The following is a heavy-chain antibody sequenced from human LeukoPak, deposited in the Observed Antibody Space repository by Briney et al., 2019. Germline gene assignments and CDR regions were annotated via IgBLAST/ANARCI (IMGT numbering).Heavy chain of an antibody. J-gene: IGHJ5*02. V-gene: IGHV4-61*01. CDR1: GGSVSSGSYY. CDR3: ARDRISSWYNWFDP. D-gene: IGHD6-13*01. Sequence: SETLSLTCTVSGGSVSSGSYYWSWIRQPPGKGLEWIGYIYYSGSTNYNPSLKSRVTISVDTSKNQFSLKLSSVTAADTAVYYCARDRISSWYNWFDPWGQGTLVTVSS. CDR2: IYYSGST.